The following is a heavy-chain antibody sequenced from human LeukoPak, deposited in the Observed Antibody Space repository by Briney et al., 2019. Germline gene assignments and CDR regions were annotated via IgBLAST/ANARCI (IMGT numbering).Heavy chain of an antibody. CDR3: ARHGDGQRLLGWLDP. V-gene: IGHV3-73*01. CDR2: IRSRANNYAT. D-gene: IGHD7-27*01. J-gene: IGHJ5*02. CDR1: GFAFSGSA. Sequence: GGSLRLSCAASGFAFSGSAIHWVRQASGKGLEWVGRIRSRANNYATAYTATMKGRFIISRDDSKNTAYLQMNSLQTEDTAVYYCARHGDGQRLLGWLDPWGQGTLVSVSS.